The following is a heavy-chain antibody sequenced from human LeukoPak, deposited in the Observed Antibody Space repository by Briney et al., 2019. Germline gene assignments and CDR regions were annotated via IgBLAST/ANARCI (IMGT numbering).Heavy chain of an antibody. CDR1: GFTFSTYE. D-gene: IGHD5-24*01. V-gene: IGHV3-48*03. CDR3: ARVVRDGYNRIDY. CDR2: ISGTGTTI. Sequence: PGGSLRLSCAASGFTFSTYEMNWVRQAPGKGLEWVSYISGTGTTIYYADSVKGRFTISRDNAKNSLYLQMNGLRAEDTAVYYCARVVRDGYNRIDYWGQGTLVTVSS. J-gene: IGHJ4*02.